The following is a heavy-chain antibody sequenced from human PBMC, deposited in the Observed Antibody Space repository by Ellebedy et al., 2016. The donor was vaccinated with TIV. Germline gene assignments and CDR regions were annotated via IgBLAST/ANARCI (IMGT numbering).Heavy chain of an antibody. Sequence: PGGSLSLSCAASGFPFSSFEFNWVRQSPGKGLEWVSYISSSGTTKYYADSVKGRFTISRDNAKNSLYLQMNSLRAEDTAVYYCAAAHYYFYGKDVWGQGTRVTVSS. CDR2: ISSSGTTK. CDR1: GFPFSSFE. J-gene: IGHJ6*02. V-gene: IGHV3-48*03. D-gene: IGHD2-15*01. CDR3: AAAHYYFYGKDV.